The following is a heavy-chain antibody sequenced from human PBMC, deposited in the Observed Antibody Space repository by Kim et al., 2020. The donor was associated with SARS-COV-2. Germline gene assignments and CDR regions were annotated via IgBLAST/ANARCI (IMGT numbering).Heavy chain of an antibody. D-gene: IGHD3-10*01. V-gene: IGHV4-31*03. CDR2: IYYSGST. J-gene: IGHJ5*02. CDR3: ARVMRGTTVVDIPLAITMVRGVKTTGFDP. Sequence: SETLSLTCTVSGGSISSGGYYWSWIRQHPGKGLEWIGYIYYSGSTYYNPCLKSRVTISVDTSKNQFSLKLSSVTAADTAVYYCARVMRGTTVVDIPLAITMVRGVKTTGFDPWGQGTLVTVSS. CDR1: GGSISSGGYY.